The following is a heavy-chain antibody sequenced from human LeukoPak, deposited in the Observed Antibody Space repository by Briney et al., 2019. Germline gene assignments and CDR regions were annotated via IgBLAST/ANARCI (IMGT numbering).Heavy chain of an antibody. CDR1: VGTFSSYA. J-gene: IGHJ6*03. Sequence: SVKVSRKASVGTFSSYAVSWVRHAPGQGLEWMGGIIPIFGTAHYAQKFQSSVTITTDESPSTAYMELSSLRSENTAVYYCSNMSYRSSSSLLEYYYYYYMDGWGKGTTVTVSS. D-gene: IGHD6-6*01. V-gene: IGHV1-69*05. CDR3: SNMSYRSSSSLLEYYYYYYMDG. CDR2: IIPIFGTA.